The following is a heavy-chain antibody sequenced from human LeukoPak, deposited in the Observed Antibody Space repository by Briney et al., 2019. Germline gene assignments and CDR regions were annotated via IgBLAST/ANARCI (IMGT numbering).Heavy chain of an antibody. J-gene: IGHJ6*02. Sequence: PGGSLRLSCAASGFTFSSYAMSWVRQAPGKGLEWVSAISGSGGSTYYADSVKGRFTISRDNPKNTLYLQMNSLRAEDTAVYYCAKVRGRGSGSSARGYYYYGMDVWGQGTTVTVSS. CDR1: GFTFSSYA. V-gene: IGHV3-23*01. CDR3: AKVRGRGSGSSARGYYYYGMDV. CDR2: ISGSGGST. D-gene: IGHD3-10*01.